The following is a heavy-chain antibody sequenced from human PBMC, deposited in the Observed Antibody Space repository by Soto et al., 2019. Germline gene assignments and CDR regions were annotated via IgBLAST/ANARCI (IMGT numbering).Heavy chain of an antibody. CDR3: ARSAAAAGTSADYFQH. CDR1: GGSFSGYY. J-gene: IGHJ1*01. CDR2: INHSGST. V-gene: IGHV4-34*01. D-gene: IGHD6-13*01. Sequence: SETLSLTCAVYGGSFSGYYWSWIRQPPGKGLEWIGEINHSGSTNYNTSLKSRVTISVDTSKNQFSLKLSSVTAADTAVYYCARSAAAAGTSADYFQHWGHGTLVTVSS.